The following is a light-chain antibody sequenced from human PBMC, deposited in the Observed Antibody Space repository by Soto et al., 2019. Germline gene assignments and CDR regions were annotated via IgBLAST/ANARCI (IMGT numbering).Light chain of an antibody. CDR2: RVS. V-gene: IGKV2-30*01. Sequence: DVVLTQSPLSLPVNFGQPASISCRSSKSLVYSDGNTHLSWFHQRPGQSPRRLIYRVSSRDSGVPDRFSGSGSGTDFTLEISRVEAFYVGIYFCTQCTLWLRTFGQGTKVDIK. CDR1: KSLVYSDGNTH. J-gene: IGKJ1*01. CDR3: TQCTLWLRT.